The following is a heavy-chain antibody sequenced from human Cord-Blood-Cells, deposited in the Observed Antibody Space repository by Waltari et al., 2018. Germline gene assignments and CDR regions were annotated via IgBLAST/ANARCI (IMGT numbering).Heavy chain of an antibody. CDR3: ARHEEGYSAGAFDI. V-gene: IGHV4-59*08. D-gene: IGHD1-1*01. Sequence: QVQLQESGPGLVKPSETLSLTCTVSGGSISSYYWSWIRQPPGKGLEWIGYIYYSGSTNYNPSLKSRVTISVDTSKNQFSLKLSSVTAADTAVYYWARHEEGYSAGAFDIWGQGTMVTVSS. CDR1: GGSISSYY. CDR2: IYYSGST. J-gene: IGHJ3*02.